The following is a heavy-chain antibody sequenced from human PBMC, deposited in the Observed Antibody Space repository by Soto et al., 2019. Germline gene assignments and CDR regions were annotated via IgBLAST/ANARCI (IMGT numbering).Heavy chain of an antibody. D-gene: IGHD6-6*01. CDR1: GFNFSRYW. CDR3: ALSWDPRPVYGMDV. J-gene: IGHJ6*02. CDR2: INSDVSST. V-gene: IGHV3-74*01. Sequence: PGGSLRLSCAASGFNFSRYWVYWVRQAPGQGLVWVSCINSDVSSTGYADSVKGRFTISRDNAKNTLYLQMNSLRAEDTAVYYCALSWDPRPVYGMDVWGQGTKVTVSS.